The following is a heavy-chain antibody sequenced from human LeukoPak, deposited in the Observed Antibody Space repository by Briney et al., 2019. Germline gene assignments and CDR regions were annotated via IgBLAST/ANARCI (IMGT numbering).Heavy chain of an antibody. CDR1: GYTFTSYD. CDR2: MNPNSGNT. J-gene: IGHJ6*02. CDR3: ARENVGSSWYEVYGMDV. V-gene: IGHV1-8*01. Sequence: ASVTVSCKASGYTFTSYDINWVRQAPGQGLEWMGWMNPNSGNTGYAQKFQGRVTMTRNTSISTAYMELSSLGSEDTAVYYCARENVGSSWYEVYGMDVWGQGTTVTVSS. D-gene: IGHD6-13*01.